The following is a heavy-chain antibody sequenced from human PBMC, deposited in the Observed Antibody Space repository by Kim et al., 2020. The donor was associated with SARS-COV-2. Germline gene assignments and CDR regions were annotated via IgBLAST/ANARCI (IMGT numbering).Heavy chain of an antibody. V-gene: IGHV3-23*01. D-gene: IGHD6-13*01. CDR3: AKDRAAAAGTGQFDY. CDR2: ISGSGYNT. Sequence: GGSLRLSCAASGFTFSSYAMTWVRQAPGKGLEWVSAISGSGYNTYYADSVRGRFTISRDSSQNTVFLQVTSPRDDDTAVYYCAKDRAAAAGTGQFDYWGQGTLVTVSS. CDR1: GFTFSSYA. J-gene: IGHJ4*02.